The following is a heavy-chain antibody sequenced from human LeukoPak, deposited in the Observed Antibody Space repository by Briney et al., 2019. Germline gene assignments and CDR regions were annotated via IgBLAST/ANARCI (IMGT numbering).Heavy chain of an antibody. V-gene: IGHV3-48*01. CDR1: GFTFSSYS. J-gene: IGHJ4*02. D-gene: IGHD2-2*01. Sequence: GGSLRLSCAASGFTFSSYSMNWVRQAPGKGLEWVSYISSSSSTIYYADSVKGRFTISRDNAKNSLYLQMNSLRAEDTAVYYCARSSLYQPLLYYFDYWGQGTLVTVSS. CDR3: ARSSLYQPLLYYFDY. CDR2: ISSSSSTI.